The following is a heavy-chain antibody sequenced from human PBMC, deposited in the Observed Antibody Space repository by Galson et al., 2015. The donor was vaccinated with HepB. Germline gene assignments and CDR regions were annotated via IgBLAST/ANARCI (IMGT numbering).Heavy chain of an antibody. CDR2: ISYDGSNK. V-gene: IGHV3-30*18. J-gene: IGHJ6*02. CDR3: ANQHDILTHYGLDV. Sequence: SLRLSCAASGFTFSSYGMNWVRQAPGKGLEWVAVISYDGSNKYYADSVKGRFTISRDNSKNTLYLQMNSLRAEDTAVYYCANQHDILTHYGLDVWGQGTTVTVS. CDR1: GFTFSSYG. D-gene: IGHD3-9*01.